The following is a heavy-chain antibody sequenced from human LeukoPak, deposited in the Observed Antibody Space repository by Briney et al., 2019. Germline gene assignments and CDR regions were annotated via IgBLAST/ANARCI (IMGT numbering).Heavy chain of an antibody. D-gene: IGHD6-19*01. Sequence: ASVKVSCKASGYTFTGYYMHWVRQAPGQGLEWMGWINPNSGGTNYAQKFQGSVTMTRDTSISTAYMELSRLRSDDTAVYYCASDIAVAGTRSEYYYYYYGMDVWGQGTTVTVSS. J-gene: IGHJ6*02. CDR3: ASDIAVAGTRSEYYYYYYGMDV. CDR2: INPNSGGT. CDR1: GYTFTGYY. V-gene: IGHV1-2*02.